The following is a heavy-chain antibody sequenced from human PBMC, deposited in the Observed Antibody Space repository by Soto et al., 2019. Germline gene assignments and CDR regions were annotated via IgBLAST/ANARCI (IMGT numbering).Heavy chain of an antibody. V-gene: IGHV1-69*13. CDR1: GGTFSSYA. CDR3: ARATAARPIYRNYYYYGMDV. Sequence: SVKVSCKASGGTFSSYAISWVRQAPGQGLEWMGGIIPIFGTANYAQKFQGRVTITADESTSTAYMELSSLRSEDTAVYYCARATAARPIYRNYYYYGMDVWGQGTTVTVSS. D-gene: IGHD6-6*01. J-gene: IGHJ6*02. CDR2: IIPIFGTA.